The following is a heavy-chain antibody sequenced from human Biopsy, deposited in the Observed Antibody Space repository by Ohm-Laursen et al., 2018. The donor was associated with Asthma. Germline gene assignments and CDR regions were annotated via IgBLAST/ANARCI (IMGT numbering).Heavy chain of an antibody. V-gene: IGHV4-31*11. Sequence: SDTLSLTCAVSGDSITSGGCCWNWIRQHPGKGLEWIGYIHHSGTSYFNPSLKSRVSFSRDTSKNQFSLRLSSVTAADTAMYYCVRQSGYRSGWPKLLFVYYGMDVWGPGTTVTVSS. CDR2: IHHSGTS. D-gene: IGHD6-19*01. J-gene: IGHJ6*02. CDR1: GDSITSGGCC. CDR3: VRQSGYRSGWPKLLFVYYGMDV.